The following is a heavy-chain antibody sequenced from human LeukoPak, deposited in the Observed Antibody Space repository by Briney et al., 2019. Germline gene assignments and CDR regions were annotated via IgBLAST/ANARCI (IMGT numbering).Heavy chain of an antibody. D-gene: IGHD4-23*01. Sequence: GESLKISCKGSGYSFSSYWIGWVRQMPGKGLEWMGIIYPGDSNTRYSPSFQGQVTMSADKSISTAYLQWSSLKASDTAIYYCARRDGNTFEYWGQGSLATVSS. CDR1: GYSFSSYW. J-gene: IGHJ4*02. V-gene: IGHV5-51*01. CDR2: IYPGDSNT. CDR3: ARRDGNTFEY.